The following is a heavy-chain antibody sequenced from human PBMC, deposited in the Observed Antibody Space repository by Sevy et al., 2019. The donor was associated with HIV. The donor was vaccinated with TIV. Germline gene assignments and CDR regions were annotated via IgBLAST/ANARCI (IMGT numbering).Heavy chain of an antibody. CDR1: GFIFTDYW. J-gene: IGHJ4*02. Sequence: GGSLRLSCETSGFIFTDYWMSWVRQIPGKGLEWVATIKQDQSEKYYVDSVKGRFAISRESAKKSVSLQMNALGAEDTALYFCAREVGGFNWRPYYFDSWGQGTLVTVSS. V-gene: IGHV3-7*01. CDR3: AREVGGFNWRPYYFDS. CDR2: IKQDQSEK. D-gene: IGHD3-3*01.